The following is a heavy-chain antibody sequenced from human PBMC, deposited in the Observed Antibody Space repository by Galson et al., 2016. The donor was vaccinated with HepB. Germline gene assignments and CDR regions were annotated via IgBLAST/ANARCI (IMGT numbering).Heavy chain of an antibody. CDR3: TSFPLFGTYPDYGTGAFHV. J-gene: IGHJ3*01. V-gene: IGHV4-30-4*01. Sequence: TLSLTCTVSRGSINSGDYYWSWLRQSPGKGLEWIGYIYFSGSTPYNPSLKSRVTISIDTSKNQFSLELISVTAADTAVYYCTSFPLFGTYPDYGTGAFHVWGQGTLVTVSS. D-gene: IGHD4-17*01. CDR2: IYFSGST. CDR1: RGSINSGDYY.